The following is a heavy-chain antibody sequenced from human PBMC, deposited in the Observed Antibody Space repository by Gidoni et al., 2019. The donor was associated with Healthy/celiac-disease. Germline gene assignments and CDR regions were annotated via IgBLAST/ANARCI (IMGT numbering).Heavy chain of an antibody. D-gene: IGHD1-1*01. V-gene: IGHV1-69*01. CDR2: IIPIFGTA. J-gene: IGHJ4*02. Sequence: QVQLVQSGAAVKKPGSSVTVSCQASGGTFSTYVISWVRQAPGQGLEWMGGIIPIFGTANYAQKFQGRVTITADESTSTVYMELSSLRSEDTAVYYCARPRRTGHLDYWGQGTLVTVSS. CDR1: GGTFSTYV. CDR3: ARPRRTGHLDY.